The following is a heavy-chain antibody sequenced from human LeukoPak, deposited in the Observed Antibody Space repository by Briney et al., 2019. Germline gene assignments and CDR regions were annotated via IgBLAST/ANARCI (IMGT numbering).Heavy chain of an antibody. J-gene: IGHJ4*02. V-gene: IGHV1-46*01. CDR1: GYTFTSYY. Sequence: ASVKVSCKASGYTFTSYYMHWVRQAPGQGLEWMGIINPSGGSTSYAQKFQGRVTMTRDTSTSTVYMELSSLRSEDTAVSYCAREEDGSSTSMPPGYFDYWGQGTLVTASS. CDR2: INPSGGST. CDR3: AREEDGSSTSMPPGYFDY. D-gene: IGHD2-2*01.